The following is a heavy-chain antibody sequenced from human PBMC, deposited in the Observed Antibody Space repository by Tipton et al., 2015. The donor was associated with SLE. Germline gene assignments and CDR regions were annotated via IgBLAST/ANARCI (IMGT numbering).Heavy chain of an antibody. Sequence: LRLSCTVSGDSMSSHYWSWIRQPPGKGLEWIGCISYSGSPKYNPSLKSRVTIPEDTSKNQFSLRLSSVTAADTALYYCARVGSYDLYYFDYWGQGRLVTVSS. CDR2: ISYSGSP. V-gene: IGHV4-59*11. CDR3: ARVGSYDLYYFDY. D-gene: IGHD3-3*01. CDR1: GDSMSSHY. J-gene: IGHJ4*02.